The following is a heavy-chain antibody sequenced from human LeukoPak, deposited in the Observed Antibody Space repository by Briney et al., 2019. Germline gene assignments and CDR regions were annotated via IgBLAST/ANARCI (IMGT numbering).Heavy chain of an antibody. CDR2: INQDGSEK. CDR1: GLTFSNYW. D-gene: IGHD2-15*01. Sequence: GGSLRLSCAASGLTFSNYWMTWVRQAPGKGLEWVANINQDGSEKYYVDSVKGRFTISRDNAKNSLYLQMNSLRAEDTAVYYCARVLVGDAFDIWGQGTMVTVSS. V-gene: IGHV3-7*01. CDR3: ARVLVGDAFDI. J-gene: IGHJ3*02.